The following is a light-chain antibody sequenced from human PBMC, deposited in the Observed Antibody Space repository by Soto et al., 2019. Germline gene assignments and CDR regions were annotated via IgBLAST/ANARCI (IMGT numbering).Light chain of an antibody. V-gene: IGLV1-40*01. J-gene: IGLJ1*01. CDR1: SSNIGAGYD. CDR3: QSYDSSLSGYYV. CDR2: ANS. Sequence: QSVLTQPPSVSGAPGQRVTISCTRSSSNIGAGYDVHWYQQLPGTAPKLLIYANSNRPSGVPDRFSGSKSGTSASLAITGLQAEDEADYYCQSYDSSLSGYYVFGTGTKVTVL.